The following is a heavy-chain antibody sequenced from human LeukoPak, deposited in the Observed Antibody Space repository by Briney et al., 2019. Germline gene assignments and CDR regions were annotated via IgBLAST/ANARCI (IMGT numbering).Heavy chain of an antibody. J-gene: IGHJ4*02. V-gene: IGHV4-39*01. D-gene: IGHD2-15*01. Sequence: SETLSLTCTVSGGSISSSSYYWGWIRQPPGKGLEWIGSIYYSGSTYYNPSLKSRVTISVDTSKNQFSLKLSSVTAADTAVYYCARTHCSGGSCDTTVFDYWGQGTLVTVSS. CDR3: ARTHCSGGSCDTTVFDY. CDR1: GGSISSSSYY. CDR2: IYYSGST.